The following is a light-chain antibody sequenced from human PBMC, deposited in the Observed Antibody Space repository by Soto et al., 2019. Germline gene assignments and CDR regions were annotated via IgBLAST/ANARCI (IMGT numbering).Light chain of an antibody. CDR1: SSDVGGYNY. CDR3: SSYAGSNNLV. V-gene: IGLV2-8*01. Sequence: ALTQPPSASGSPGQSVTISCTGTSSDVGGYNYVSWYQQHPGKAPKLMISEVSKRPSGVPDRFSGSKSGNTASLTVSGLQAEDEADYYCSSYAGSNNLVFGGGTKLTVL. J-gene: IGLJ2*01. CDR2: EVS.